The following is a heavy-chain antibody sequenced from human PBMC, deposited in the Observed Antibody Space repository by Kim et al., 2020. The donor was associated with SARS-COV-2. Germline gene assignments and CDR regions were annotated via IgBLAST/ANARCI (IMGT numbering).Heavy chain of an antibody. CDR3: ARVASGGYTYYFDY. D-gene: IGHD1-1*01. Sequence: GGSLRLSCAASGFTFSSNYMSWVRQAPGKGLEWVSVIYSGGSTYYADSVKGRFTISRDNSKNTLYLQMNSLRAEDTAVYYCARVASGGYTYYFDYWGQGTLVTVSS. CDR1: GFTFSSNY. J-gene: IGHJ4*02. CDR2: IYSGGST. V-gene: IGHV3-53*01.